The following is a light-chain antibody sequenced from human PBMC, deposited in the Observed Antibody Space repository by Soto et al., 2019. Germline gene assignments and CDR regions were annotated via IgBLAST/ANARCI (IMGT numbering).Light chain of an antibody. CDR2: DAS. V-gene: IGKV3-11*01. CDR1: QSVTTY. J-gene: IGKJ5*01. CDR3: QQYNNWPSIT. Sequence: EIVLTQSPDTLSLSPGERATLSCRASQSVTTYLAWYQQKPGQAPRLLIYDASNRATGIPARFSGSGSGTEFTLTISSLQSEDFAVYYCQQYNNWPSITFGRGTRLEIK.